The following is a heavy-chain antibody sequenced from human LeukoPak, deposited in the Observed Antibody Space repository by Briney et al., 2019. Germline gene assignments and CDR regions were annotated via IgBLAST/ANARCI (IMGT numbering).Heavy chain of an antibody. CDR2: INPSGGTT. D-gene: IGHD3-16*01. CDR3: ARDFYESEHCFDY. CDR1: GGTFSSYA. V-gene: IGHV1-46*01. Sequence: ASVKVSCKASGGTFSSYAISWVRQAPGQGLEWMGIINPSGGTTNYAQKFRGRVTMTRDMSTSTVYMELSSLRSDDTAVYYCARDFYESEHCFDYWGQGTLVTVSS. J-gene: IGHJ4*02.